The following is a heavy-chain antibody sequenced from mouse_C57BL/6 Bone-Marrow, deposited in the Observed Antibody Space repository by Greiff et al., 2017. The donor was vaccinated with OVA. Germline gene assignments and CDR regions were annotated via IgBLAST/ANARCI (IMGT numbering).Heavy chain of an antibody. V-gene: IGHV3-6*01. CDR1: GYSITSGYY. CDR3: ARDHGDYAWFAY. D-gene: IGHD2-4*01. Sequence: EVQLQQSGPGLVKPSQSLSLTCSVTGYSITSGYYWNWIRQFPGNKLEWMGYISYDGSNNYNPSLKNRISITRDTSKNQFFLKLNSVTTEDTATYYCARDHGDYAWFAYWGQGTLVTVSA. CDR2: ISYDGSN. J-gene: IGHJ3*01.